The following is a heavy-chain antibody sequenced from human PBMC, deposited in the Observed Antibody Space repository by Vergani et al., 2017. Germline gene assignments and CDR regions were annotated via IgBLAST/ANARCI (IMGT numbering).Heavy chain of an antibody. V-gene: IGHV2-26*01. Sequence: QVTLQESGPVLVKPTETLTLTCTVSGFSLSNASMGVSWLRQPPGKALEWLAHIFSNDEKSYSTSLTSMLTITKDTSKNQVILTMTNMDPVDTATYYCAHIFPVGSWRTFDYWGQGTLVTVSS. CDR3: AHIFPVGSWRTFDY. D-gene: IGHD6-13*01. CDR2: IFSNDEK. J-gene: IGHJ4*02. CDR1: GFSLSNASMG.